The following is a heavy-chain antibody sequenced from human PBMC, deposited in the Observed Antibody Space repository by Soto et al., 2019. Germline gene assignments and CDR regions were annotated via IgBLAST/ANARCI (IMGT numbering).Heavy chain of an antibody. V-gene: IGHV3-11*04. Sequence: QVQLVESEGGMVRPGGSLRLSCAASGFTLSDYFMAWVRQSPRQGLEWISSSSSSGGSITYADSVRGRFTISRDKAMSLLYLQMNSLRAEDSAVYYCARIPLAPYAFDIWGQGALVTVSS. CDR2: SSSSGGSI. D-gene: IGHD2-21*01. CDR3: ARIPLAPYAFDI. CDR1: GFTLSDYF. J-gene: IGHJ3*02.